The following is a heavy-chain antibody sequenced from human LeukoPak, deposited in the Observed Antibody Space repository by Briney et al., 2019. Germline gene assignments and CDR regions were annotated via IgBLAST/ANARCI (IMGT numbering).Heavy chain of an antibody. CDR1: GYTFTSYY. Sequence: ASVKVSCKASGYTFTSYYMHWVRQAPGQGLEWMGFITPSGGSTTYAQRFQGRVTMTRDMSTSTVYMELSSLRSEDTAVYYCATRRILLGVPVISLDYWGQGTLVTVSS. V-gene: IGHV1-46*01. J-gene: IGHJ4*02. CDR2: ITPSGGST. D-gene: IGHD3-10*01. CDR3: ATRRILLGVPVISLDY.